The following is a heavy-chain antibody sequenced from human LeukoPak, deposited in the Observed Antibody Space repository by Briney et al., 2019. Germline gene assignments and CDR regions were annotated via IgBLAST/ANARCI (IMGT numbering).Heavy chain of an antibody. CDR3: ASAGADSGYDPFDY. Sequence: GRSLRLSCAASGFIFSSCTMHWVRQAPGEGLEWVAAISYDGRNEHYADSVKGRFTISRDNSKNTLYLQMNSLRAEDTAVYYCASAGADSGYDPFDYWGQGTLVTVSS. CDR1: GFIFSSCT. V-gene: IGHV3-30*04. J-gene: IGHJ4*02. CDR2: ISYDGRNE. D-gene: IGHD5-12*01.